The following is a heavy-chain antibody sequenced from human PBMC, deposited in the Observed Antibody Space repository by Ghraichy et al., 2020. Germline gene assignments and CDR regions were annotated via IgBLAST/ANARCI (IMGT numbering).Heavy chain of an antibody. J-gene: IGHJ4*02. V-gene: IGHV4-30-4*01. CDR2: IYYSGST. D-gene: IGHD6-19*01. CDR1: GGSISSGYYY. CDR3: ARGKAVAGTLYDY. Sequence: SLNLSCTVSGGSISSGYYYWTWIRQPPGKGLEWIGYIYYSGSTYYNPSLKSRVSISEDTSKNQFSLKLSSVTAADTAVYYCARGKAVAGTLYDYWGQGTLVTVSS.